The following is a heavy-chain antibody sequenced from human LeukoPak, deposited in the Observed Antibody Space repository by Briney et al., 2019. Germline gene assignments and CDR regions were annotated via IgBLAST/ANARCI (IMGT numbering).Heavy chain of an antibody. V-gene: IGHV3-9*03. D-gene: IGHD6-13*01. CDR3: AKAAAGTQYFQH. CDR2: ISWNSGSI. J-gene: IGHJ1*01. Sequence: GGSLRLSCAASGFTFSSYAMSWVRQAPGKGLEWVSGISWNSGSIGYADSVKGRFTISRDNAKNSLYLQMNSLRAEDMALYYCAKAAAGTQYFQHWGQGTLVTVSS. CDR1: GFTFSSYA.